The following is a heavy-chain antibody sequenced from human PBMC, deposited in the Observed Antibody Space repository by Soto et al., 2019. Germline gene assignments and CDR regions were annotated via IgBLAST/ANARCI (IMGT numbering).Heavy chain of an antibody. Sequence: DVQLLESGGGLVQPGGSLRLSCAASGFTFRSYAMSWVRQAPGKGLEWVSGISGSGISTHYADSVKGRFTVSRDNSKNTLYLQMNSLRAEDTAVYNCAKEPVGPDWHFDLWGRGTLVTVSS. CDR1: GFTFRSYA. CDR2: ISGSGIST. V-gene: IGHV3-23*01. CDR3: AKEPVGPDWHFDL. J-gene: IGHJ2*01.